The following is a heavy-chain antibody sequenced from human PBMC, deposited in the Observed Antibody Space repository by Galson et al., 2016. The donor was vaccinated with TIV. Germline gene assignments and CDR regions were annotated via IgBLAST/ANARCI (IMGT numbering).Heavy chain of an antibody. CDR3: ARDGVVDTSMDYYYYYYLDV. CDR2: ISWKGNSA. CDR1: GFTFDEYS. J-gene: IGHJ6*03. D-gene: IGHD5-18*01. Sequence: SLRLSCAASGFTFDEYSMSWVRQAPGKGLEWVATISWKGNSADYADSVRGRFTISRDNGKNSLYLQMNSLRGEDTALYYCARDGVVDTSMDYYYYYYLDVWGKGTTVTVSS. V-gene: IGHV3-20*04.